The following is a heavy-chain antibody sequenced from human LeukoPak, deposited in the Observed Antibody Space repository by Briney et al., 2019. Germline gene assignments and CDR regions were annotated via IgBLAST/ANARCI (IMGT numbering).Heavy chain of an antibody. J-gene: IGHJ4*02. CDR1: GGSISSNNYY. D-gene: IGHD3-22*01. CDR2: IYYSGST. Sequence: SETLSLTCTVSGGSISSNNYYWGWIRQPPGKGLEWIGSIYYSGSTYNNPSLKSRVTISVDTTKNQFSLKLTSVTAADTAVYYCASSPSGYWWNFDCWGQGTLVPVSS. V-gene: IGHV4-39*01. CDR3: ASSPSGYWWNFDC.